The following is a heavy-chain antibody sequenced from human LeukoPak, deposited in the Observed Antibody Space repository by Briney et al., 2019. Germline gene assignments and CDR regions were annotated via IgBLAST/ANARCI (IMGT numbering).Heavy chain of an antibody. V-gene: IGHV3-73*01. D-gene: IGHD5-12*01. J-gene: IGHJ4*02. CDR2: IRSKANNDAT. CDR1: GFTFSGSG. Sequence: GGSLRLSCAASGFTFSGSGMHWVRQAPGKGLEWIGRIRSKANNDATLYAASVQGRFTISRDDSKNTAYPQMNSLKTEDTAVYYCTSSRSGYAGIDYWGQGTLVTVSS. CDR3: TSSRSGYAGIDY.